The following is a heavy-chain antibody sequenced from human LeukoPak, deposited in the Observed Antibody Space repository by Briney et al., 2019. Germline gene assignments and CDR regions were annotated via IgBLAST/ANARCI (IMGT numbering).Heavy chain of an antibody. V-gene: IGHV1-2*02. J-gene: IGHJ4*02. CDR2: INPNSGGT. D-gene: IGHD3-3*01. CDR3: ARGPRFLEWLPGFDY. Sequence: ASVKVSCKASGYTFTSYGISWVRQAPGQGLEWMGWINPNSGGTNYAQKFQGRVTMTRDTSISTAYMELSRLRSDDTAVYYCARGPRFLEWLPGFDYWGQGTLVTVSS. CDR1: GYTFTSYG.